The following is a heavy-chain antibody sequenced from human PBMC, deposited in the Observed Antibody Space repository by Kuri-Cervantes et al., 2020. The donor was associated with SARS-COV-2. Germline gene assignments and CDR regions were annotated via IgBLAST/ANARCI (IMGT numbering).Heavy chain of an antibody. CDR2: IWYDGSNK. V-gene: IGHV3-33*01. J-gene: IGHJ4*02. Sequence: GESLKISCAASGFTFSSYGMHWVRQAPGKGLEWVAVIWYDGSNKYYADSVKGRFTISRDNSKNTLYLQMNSLRAEDTAVYYCARERSGLDYWCQGTLVTVSS. D-gene: IGHD3-3*01. CDR3: ARERSGLDY. CDR1: GFTFSSYG.